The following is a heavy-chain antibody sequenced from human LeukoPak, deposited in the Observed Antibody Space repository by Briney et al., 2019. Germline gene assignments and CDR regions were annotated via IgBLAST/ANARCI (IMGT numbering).Heavy chain of an antibody. Sequence: GESLKISCKGSGYSFTSYSISWVRQMPGKGLEWMGRIDPSDSYTNYSPSFQGNVTISADKYISTAYLQWSSLKASDTAMYYCARLSSGSYYTYYYGMDVWGKGTTVTVSS. D-gene: IGHD3-10*01. CDR2: IDPSDSYT. CDR1: GYSFTSYS. V-gene: IGHV5-10-1*01. J-gene: IGHJ6*04. CDR3: ARLSSGSYYTYYYGMDV.